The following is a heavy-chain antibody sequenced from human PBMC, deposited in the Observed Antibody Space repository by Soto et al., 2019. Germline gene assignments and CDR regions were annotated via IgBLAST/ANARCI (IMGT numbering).Heavy chain of an antibody. D-gene: IGHD3-10*01. CDR1: VLTFRSYS. CDR3: AEARGAMVRGAAFYFDY. J-gene: IGHJ4*02. V-gene: IGHV3-23*01. CDR2: ISGSGGST. Sequence: GSLRLSHAASVLTFRSYSMNWVRQSPGKGLEWVSGISGSGGSTYCAESVKGRFTISRDNSKNTLYLQMNSLRAEDTAVYYCAEARGAMVRGAAFYFDYWGQGTLVTVS.